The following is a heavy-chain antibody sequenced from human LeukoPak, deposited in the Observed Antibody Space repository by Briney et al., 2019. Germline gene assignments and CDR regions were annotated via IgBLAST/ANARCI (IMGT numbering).Heavy chain of an antibody. V-gene: IGHV3-23*01. CDR3: AKEGGYFDWPFTFDY. CDR1: GFTFSSYA. Sequence: GGSLRLSCAVSGFTFSSYAMSWVRQAPGKGLEWVSAISGSGGGTFYADSVRGRFTISRDNSKNTVYLQMNSLRAEDTAVYYCAKEGGYFDWPFTFDYWGQGTLVTVSS. J-gene: IGHJ4*02. D-gene: IGHD3-9*01. CDR2: ISGSGGGT.